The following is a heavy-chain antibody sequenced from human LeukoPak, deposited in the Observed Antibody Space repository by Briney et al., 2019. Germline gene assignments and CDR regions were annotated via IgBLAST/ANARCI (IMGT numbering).Heavy chain of an antibody. V-gene: IGHV4-4*07. D-gene: IGHD6-13*01. CDR2: IFTSGTT. CDR1: GGSISSYY. Sequence: SETLSLTCTVSGGSISSYYWNWIRQPAGKGLEWIGRIFTSGTTNYNPSLKSRVTMTVDTSKNQFSLRLSSVTATDTAVYYCAQGTPGSSNWYWGQGTLVTVSS. CDR3: AQGTPGSSNWY. J-gene: IGHJ4*02.